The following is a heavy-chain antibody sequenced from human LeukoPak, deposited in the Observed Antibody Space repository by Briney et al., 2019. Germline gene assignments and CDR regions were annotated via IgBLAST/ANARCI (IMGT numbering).Heavy chain of an antibody. D-gene: IGHD4-17*01. CDR2: ILYDGSNK. Sequence: GRSLRLSCAASGFTFSSYGMHWVRQAPGKGLEWVAVILYDGSNKYYADSVKGRFTISRDNSKNTLYLQMGSLRAEDMAVYYCARSEQQDFGDYEFDYWGQGTLVTVSS. V-gene: IGHV3-30*03. J-gene: IGHJ4*02. CDR1: GFTFSSYG. CDR3: ARSEQQDFGDYEFDY.